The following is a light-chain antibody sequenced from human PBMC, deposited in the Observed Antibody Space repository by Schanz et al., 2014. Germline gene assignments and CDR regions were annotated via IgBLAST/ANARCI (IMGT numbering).Light chain of an antibody. V-gene: IGKV1-27*01. J-gene: IGKJ5*01. Sequence: DSQMTQSPSSLSASVGDRVTITCRASQGIASYLAWYQQKPGKVPKLLIYAASTLQSGVPSRFSGSGSGTDFTLTISSLQPDDVATYYCQNYDTPPITFGQGTRLEIK. CDR3: QNYDTPPIT. CDR1: QGIASY. CDR2: AAS.